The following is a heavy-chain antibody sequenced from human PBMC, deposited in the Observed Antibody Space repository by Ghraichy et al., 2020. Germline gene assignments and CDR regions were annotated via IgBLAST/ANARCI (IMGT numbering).Heavy chain of an antibody. CDR1: GYRFTSYG. CDR2: ISADNGNT. J-gene: IGHJ4*02. CDR3: ARGGQINWAFDY. V-gene: IGHV1-18*04. D-gene: IGHD7-27*01. Sequence: ASVKVSCKASGYRFTSYGFAWVRQAPGQGLEWMGWISADNGNTNYAQSFQGRMTMTTDTSTTTAYMELRSLRFDDTAVYYCARGGQINWAFDYWGQGTLVTVSS.